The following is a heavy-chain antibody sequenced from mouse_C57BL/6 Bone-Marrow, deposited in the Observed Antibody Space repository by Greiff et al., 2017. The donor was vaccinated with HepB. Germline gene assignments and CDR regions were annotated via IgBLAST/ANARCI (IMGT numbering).Heavy chain of an antibody. J-gene: IGHJ2*01. CDR3: ARVDGIYSD. CDR2: INPSTGGT. Sequence: VQLQQSGPELVKPGASVKISCKASGYSFTGYYMNWVKQSPEKSLEWIGEINPSTGGTTYNQKFKAKATLTVDKSSSTAYMQLKSLTSEDSAVYYCARVDGIYSDWGQDTTLTVSS. CDR1: GYSFTGYY. D-gene: IGHD2-1*01. V-gene: IGHV1-42*01.